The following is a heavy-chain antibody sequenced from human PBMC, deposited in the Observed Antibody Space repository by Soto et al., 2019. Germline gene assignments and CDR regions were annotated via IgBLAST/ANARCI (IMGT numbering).Heavy chain of an antibody. CDR2: IRSKAYGGTT. J-gene: IGHJ4*02. Sequence: GGSLRLSCTASGFTFGDYAMSWFRQAPGKGLEWVGFIRSKAYGGTTEYAASVKGRFTISRDDSKSIAYLQMNSLKTEDTAVYYCTRLWFGELLPLGYWGQGTLVTVSS. V-gene: IGHV3-49*03. CDR1: GFTFGDYA. CDR3: TRLWFGELLPLGY. D-gene: IGHD3-10*01.